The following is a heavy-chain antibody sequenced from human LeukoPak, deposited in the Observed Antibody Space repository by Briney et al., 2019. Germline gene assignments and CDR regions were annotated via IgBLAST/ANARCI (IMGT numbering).Heavy chain of an antibody. V-gene: IGHV1-46*01. D-gene: IGHD1-26*01. J-gene: IGHJ4*02. CDR1: GYTFTDYY. CDR2: INPSGGST. CDR3: ARGGGSYYVDY. Sequence: GASVKVSCKASGYTFTDYYMHWVRQAPGQGLEWMGIINPSGGSTSYAQKFQGRVTMTRDMSTSTVYMELSSLRSEDTAVYYCARGGGSYYVDYWGQGTLVTVSS.